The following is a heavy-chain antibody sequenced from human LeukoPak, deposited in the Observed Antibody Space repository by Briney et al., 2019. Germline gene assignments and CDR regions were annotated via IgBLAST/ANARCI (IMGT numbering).Heavy chain of an antibody. D-gene: IGHD4-11*01. Sequence: ASVKVSFKASGYTFTGYYMHWVRQAPGQGLEWMGWINPNSGGTNYAQKFQGRVTMTRDTSISTAYMELSRLRSDDTAVYYCARKPGSRTVNWFDPWGQGTLVTVSS. CDR3: ARKPGSRTVNWFDP. V-gene: IGHV1-2*02. J-gene: IGHJ5*02. CDR1: GYTFTGYY. CDR2: INPNSGGT.